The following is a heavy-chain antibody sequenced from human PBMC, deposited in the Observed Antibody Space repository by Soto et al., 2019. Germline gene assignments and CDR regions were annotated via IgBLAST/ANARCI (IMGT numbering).Heavy chain of an antibody. CDR1: GFPFSRYS. J-gene: IGHJ5*02. CDR2: ISSSSSYI. D-gene: IGHD6-19*01. CDR3: ARIAVVGTPVLNWFDP. Sequence: GGSLRLSCAASGFPFSRYSMNWVRQAPGKGLEWVSSISSSSSYIYYADSMKGRFTISRDNAKNSLYLQMNSLRAEDTAVYYCARIAVVGTPVLNWFDPWGQGTLVTVSS. V-gene: IGHV3-21*01.